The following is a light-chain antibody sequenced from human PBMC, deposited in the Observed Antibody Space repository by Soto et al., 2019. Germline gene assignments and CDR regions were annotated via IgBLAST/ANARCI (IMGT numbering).Light chain of an antibody. V-gene: IGKV1-5*03. Sequence: DIQMTQSPSTLSASVGDRVTITCRASQSISSWLAWYQQKPGKAPKLLIYKASSLESGDPSRFSGSGSGTEFTLXISSLQPDDFATYYCQQYNSYSPTFGQGTKA. CDR1: QSISSW. CDR3: QQYNSYSPT. J-gene: IGKJ1*01. CDR2: KAS.